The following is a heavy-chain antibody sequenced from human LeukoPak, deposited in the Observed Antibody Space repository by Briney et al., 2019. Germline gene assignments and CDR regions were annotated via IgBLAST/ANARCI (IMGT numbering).Heavy chain of an antibody. CDR2: INHSGSN. CDR3: ASLQDRSAEYFQH. CDR1: GGSFSGYY. J-gene: IGHJ1*01. V-gene: IGHV4-34*01. Sequence: SETLALTCAVYGGSFSGYYWSWIRQPPGKGLEGIGEINHSGSNNYNTALTRRGTISVDTSKNQFSLKLSSVTAADTAVYYCASLQDRSAEYFQHWGQGTLVTVSS. D-gene: IGHD6-13*01.